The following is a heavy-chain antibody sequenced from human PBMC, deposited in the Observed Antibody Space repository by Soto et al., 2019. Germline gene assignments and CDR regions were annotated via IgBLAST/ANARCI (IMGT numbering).Heavy chain of an antibody. CDR2: ISAYNGNT. CDR3: ARYCSSTSCYDTWFDP. Sequence: QVQLVQSGAEVKKPGASVKVSCKASGYTFTSYGISWVRQAPGQGLEWMGWISAYNGNTNYAQKLQGRVTMTTDTSTRTAYMELRSLRSDDTAVYYCARYCSSTSCYDTWFDPWGQGTLVTVSS. V-gene: IGHV1-18*01. J-gene: IGHJ5*02. D-gene: IGHD2-2*01. CDR1: GYTFTSYG.